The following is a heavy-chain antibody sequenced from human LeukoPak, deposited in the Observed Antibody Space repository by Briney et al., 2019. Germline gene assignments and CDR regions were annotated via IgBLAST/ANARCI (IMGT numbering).Heavy chain of an antibody. J-gene: IGHJ4*02. D-gene: IGHD2-2*01. CDR1: GYTFTGYY. V-gene: IGHV1-2*02. CDR2: INPNSGGT. Sequence: ASVKVSCKASGYTFTGYYMHWVRQAPGQGLEWMGWINPNSGGTNYAQKFQGRVTMTRDTSISTAYMELSRLRSDDTAVYYRAREGRGCSSTSCYQDYWGQGTLATVS. CDR3: AREGRGCSSTSCYQDY.